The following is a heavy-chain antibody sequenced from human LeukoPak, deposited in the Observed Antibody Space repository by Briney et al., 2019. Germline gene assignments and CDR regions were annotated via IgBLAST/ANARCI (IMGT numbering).Heavy chain of an antibody. CDR2: ISGSASDI. Sequence: GGSLRLSCAASGFTFSDYYMSWIRQAPGKGLEWVSYISGSASDIYYADSVKGRFTISRDNAKNSLYLQMNTLRAEDTAVYYCAPRGMYTRSFGWGQGTLVTVSS. CDR1: GFTFSDYY. V-gene: IGHV3-11*01. CDR3: APRGMYTRSFG. J-gene: IGHJ4*02. D-gene: IGHD3-16*01.